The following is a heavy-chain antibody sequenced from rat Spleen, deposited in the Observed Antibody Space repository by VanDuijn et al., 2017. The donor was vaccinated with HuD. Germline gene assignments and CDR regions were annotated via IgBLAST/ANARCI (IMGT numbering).Heavy chain of an antibody. D-gene: IGHD1-9*01. CDR1: GFTFSDYY. CDR3: ARRHYGYTDYFDY. CDR2: ISPSGVT. V-gene: IGHV5-25*01. J-gene: IGHJ2*01. Sequence: EVQLVESGGGLVQPGRSMKLSCAASGFTFSDYYMAWVRQAPTKGLEWVTSISPSGVTYYRASVKGRFTVSRENTERTLSLQMDSLRSEDTATYYCARRHYGYTDYFDYWGQGVMVTVSS.